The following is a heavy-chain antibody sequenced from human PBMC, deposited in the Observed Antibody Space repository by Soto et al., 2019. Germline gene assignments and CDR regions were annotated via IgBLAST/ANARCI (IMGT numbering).Heavy chain of an antibody. Sequence: QVQLVQSGGEVKRPGASVKVSCKTSGYTFSNYGITWVRQAPGQPLEWLGWISLYSDGTNYAQKFQGRVSMTTDTSTTTAYMELRSLRSDDTAVYYCARVVPGAEAWFGPWGQGTTVIVSS. CDR3: ARVVPGAEAWFGP. CDR2: ISLYSDGT. CDR1: GYTFSNYG. J-gene: IGHJ5*02. V-gene: IGHV1-18*01. D-gene: IGHD2-2*01.